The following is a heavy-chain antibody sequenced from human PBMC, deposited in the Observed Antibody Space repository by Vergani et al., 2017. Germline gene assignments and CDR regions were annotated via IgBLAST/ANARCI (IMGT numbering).Heavy chain of an antibody. Sequence: QVQLVESGGGVVQPGRSLRLSCAASGFTFSSYGMHWVRQAPGKGLEWVAVISYDGSNKYYADSVKGRFTISGDNSKNTLYLQMNSLRAEDTAVYYCAKGPYSSGWYVDYWGQGTLVTVSS. D-gene: IGHD6-19*01. CDR3: AKGPYSSGWYVDY. J-gene: IGHJ4*02. V-gene: IGHV3-30*18. CDR2: ISYDGSNK. CDR1: GFTFSSYG.